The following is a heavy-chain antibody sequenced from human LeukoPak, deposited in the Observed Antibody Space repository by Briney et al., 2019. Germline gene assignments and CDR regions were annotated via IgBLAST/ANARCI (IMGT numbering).Heavy chain of an antibody. V-gene: IGHV1-46*01. D-gene: IGHD3-22*01. CDR2: INPSGGST. CDR3: ARTLISMIVVVESFDY. Sequence: ASVKVSCKASGYTFTSYYMHWVRQAPGQGLEWMGIINPSGGSTSYAQKFQGRVTMTRDTSTSTVYMELSSLRSDDTAVYYCARTLISMIVVVESFDYWGQGTLVTVSS. CDR1: GYTFTSYY. J-gene: IGHJ4*02.